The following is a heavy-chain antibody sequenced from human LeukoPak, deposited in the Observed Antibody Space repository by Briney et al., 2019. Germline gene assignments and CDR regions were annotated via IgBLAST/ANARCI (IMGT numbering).Heavy chain of an antibody. CDR1: GFNFNRYA. CDR3: AREPLPGQQLAQGCFDY. Sequence: GGSLRLSCAASGFNFNRYAMSWVRQGPGKGLEWVSAISGSADATYYADSVKGRFTISRDNSKNTLYLQMNSLRAEDTAVYYCAREPLPGQQLAQGCFDYWGQGTLVTVSS. J-gene: IGHJ4*02. CDR2: ISGSADAT. V-gene: IGHV3-23*01. D-gene: IGHD6-13*01.